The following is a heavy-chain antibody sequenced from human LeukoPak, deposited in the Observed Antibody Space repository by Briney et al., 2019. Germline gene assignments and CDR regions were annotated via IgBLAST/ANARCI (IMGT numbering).Heavy chain of an antibody. CDR3: ARDVYGSTWYTCYGMDV. D-gene: IGHD6-13*01. CDR1: GFTFSSYA. Sequence: GGSLRLSCAASGFTFSSYAMSWVRQAPGKGLEWVSYISGSGSTIYYADSVKGRFTISRDNAKKSLYLQMSSLGGEDTAVYYCARDVYGSTWYTCYGMDVWGQGTTVTVSS. CDR2: ISGSGSTI. V-gene: IGHV3-48*04. J-gene: IGHJ6*02.